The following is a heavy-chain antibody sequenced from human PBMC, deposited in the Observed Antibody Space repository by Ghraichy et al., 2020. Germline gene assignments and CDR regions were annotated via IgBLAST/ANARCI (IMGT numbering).Heavy chain of an antibody. V-gene: IGHV4-34*01. CDR2: INHSGST. CDR1: GGSFSGYY. J-gene: IGHJ4*02. CDR3: ARGSTIVGAAAYFDY. D-gene: IGHD1-26*01. Sequence: SETLSLTCAVYGGSFSGYYWSWIRQPPGKGLEWIGEINHSGSTNYNPSLKSRVTISVDTSKNQFSLKLSSVTAADTAVYYCARGSTIVGAAAYFDYWGQGTLVTVSS.